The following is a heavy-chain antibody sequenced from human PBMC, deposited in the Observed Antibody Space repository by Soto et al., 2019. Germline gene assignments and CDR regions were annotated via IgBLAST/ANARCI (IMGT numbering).Heavy chain of an antibody. CDR3: AKDQFEEESSGWYYFDY. CDR1: GFTFSSYG. D-gene: IGHD6-19*01. J-gene: IGHJ4*02. Sequence: GGSLRLSCAASGFTFSSYGMHWVRQAPGKGLEWVAVISYDGSNKYYADSVKGRFTISRDNSKNTLYLQMNSLRAEDTAVYYCAKDQFEEESSGWYYFDYWGQGTLVTVSS. V-gene: IGHV3-30*18. CDR2: ISYDGSNK.